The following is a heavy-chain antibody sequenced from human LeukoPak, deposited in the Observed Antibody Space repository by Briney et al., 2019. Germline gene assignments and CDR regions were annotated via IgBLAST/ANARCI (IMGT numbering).Heavy chain of an antibody. J-gene: IGHJ4*02. CDR2: ISGTI. V-gene: IGHV3-48*04. D-gene: IGHD3-16*01. CDR3: VREVGRPKTFYFDS. Sequence: GGSLRLSCIASGFVFSRDNMNWVRQAPGKGLEWVAHISGTIYYADSVQGRFTISRDNAKNSLYLQMSNLRVDDTAMYYCVREVGRPKTFYFDSWGRGTPVTVSS. CDR1: GFVFSRDN.